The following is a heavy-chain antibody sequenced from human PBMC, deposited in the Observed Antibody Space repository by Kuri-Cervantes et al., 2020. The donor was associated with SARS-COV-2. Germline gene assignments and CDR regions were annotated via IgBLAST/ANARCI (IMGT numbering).Heavy chain of an antibody. CDR1: GFTFDDYA. V-gene: IGHV3-9*01. D-gene: IGHD1-14*01. CDR2: ISWNSGSI. CDR3: ARGEPDY. Sequence: LSLTCAASGFTFDDYAMHWVRQAPGKGLEWVSGISWNSGSIGYADSVKGRFTISRDNAKNSLYLQMNSLRAEDTAVYYCARGEPDYWGQGTLVTVSS. J-gene: IGHJ4*02.